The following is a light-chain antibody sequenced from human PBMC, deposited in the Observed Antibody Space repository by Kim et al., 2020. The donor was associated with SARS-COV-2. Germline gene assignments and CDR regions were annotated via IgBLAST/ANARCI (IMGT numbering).Light chain of an antibody. Sequence: ASVGDTVTITGRASQNVKIWLAWYQQKPGQVPQLLIHKTSGLQGGVPSRFSGGGSGTDFTLTISSLQPDDFATYYRQQYHTHSTFGQGTKVDIK. CDR3: QQYHTHST. V-gene: IGKV1-5*03. CDR2: KTS. CDR1: QNVKIW. J-gene: IGKJ1*01.